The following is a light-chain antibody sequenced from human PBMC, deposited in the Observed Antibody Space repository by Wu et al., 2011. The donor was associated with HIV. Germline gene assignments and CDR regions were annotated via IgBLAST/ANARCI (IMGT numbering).Light chain of an antibody. V-gene: IGKV3-20*01. CDR2: AAS. CDR3: QQYGNSPIT. Sequence: EIVLTQSPGTLSLSPGERATLSCRASQSVYGSYVAWYQQKPGQAPRLLIYAASSRATGIPDRFRGSGSGTDFTLTISRLEPEDFAVFYCQQYGNSPITFGQGTRLEIK. CDR1: QSVYGSY. J-gene: IGKJ5*01.